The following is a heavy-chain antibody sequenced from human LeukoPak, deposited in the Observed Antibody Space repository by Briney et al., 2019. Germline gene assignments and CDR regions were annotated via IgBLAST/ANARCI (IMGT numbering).Heavy chain of an antibody. D-gene: IGHD2-2*02. J-gene: IGHJ6*02. V-gene: IGHV1-2*02. Sequence: ASVKVSCKASGYTFTGYYMHWVRQAPGQGLEWMGWINPNSGGTNYARKFQGRVTMTRDTSISTAYMELSRLRSDDTAVYYCARDGRDCSSTSCCTPWYYYYGMDVWGQGTTVTVSS. CDR1: GYTFTGYY. CDR2: INPNSGGT. CDR3: ARDGRDCSSTSCCTPWYYYYGMDV.